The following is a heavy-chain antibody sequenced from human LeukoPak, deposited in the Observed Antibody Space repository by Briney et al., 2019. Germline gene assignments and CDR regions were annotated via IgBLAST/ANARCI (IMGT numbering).Heavy chain of an antibody. CDR1: GGSISSYY. J-gene: IGHJ6*02. CDR3: AGLDYSNYAYYYYGMDV. V-gene: IGHV4-59*01. D-gene: IGHD4-11*01. Sequence: SETLSLTCTVSGGSISSYYWSWIRQPPGKGLEWIGYIYYSGSTNYNPSLKSRVTISVDTSKNPFSLKLSSVTAADTAVYYCAGLDYSNYAYYYYGMDVWGQGTTVTVSS. CDR2: IYYSGST.